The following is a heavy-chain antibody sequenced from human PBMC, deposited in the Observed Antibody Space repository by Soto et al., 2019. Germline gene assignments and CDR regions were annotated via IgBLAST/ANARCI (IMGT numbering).Heavy chain of an antibody. CDR3: AKCYDFWSGYLFDY. J-gene: IGHJ4*02. D-gene: IGHD3-3*01. V-gene: IGHV3-23*01. CDR2: ISGSGGST. CDR1: GFTFSSYA. Sequence: GGSLRLSCAASGFTFSSYAMSWVRQAPGKGLEWVSAISGSGGSTYYADSVKGRFTISRDNSKNTLYLQVNSLRAEDTAVYYCAKCYDFWSGYLFDYWDQGTLVTVS.